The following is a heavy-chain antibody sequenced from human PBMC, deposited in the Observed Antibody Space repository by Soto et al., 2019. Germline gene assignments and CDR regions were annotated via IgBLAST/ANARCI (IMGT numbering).Heavy chain of an antibody. Sequence: QVQLVESGGGVVQPGRSLRLSCAASGFTFSSYGMHWVRQAPGKGLEWVAVIWYDGSNKYYADSVKGRFTISRDNSKNTLYLQMNSLRAEDTAVYYCAREEVTYGSGNGRETYYFDYWGQGTLVTVSS. V-gene: IGHV3-33*01. D-gene: IGHD3-10*01. CDR3: AREEVTYGSGNGRETYYFDY. CDR2: IWYDGSNK. CDR1: GFTFSSYG. J-gene: IGHJ4*02.